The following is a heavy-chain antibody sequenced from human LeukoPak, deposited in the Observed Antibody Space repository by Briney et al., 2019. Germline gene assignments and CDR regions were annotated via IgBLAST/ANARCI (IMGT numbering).Heavy chain of an antibody. Sequence: PGRSLRLSCAASGFTMSNYGVSWVRQAPGKGLEWVSAISGSGGSTYYADSVKGRFTISRDNSKNTLYLQMNSLRAEDTAVYYCASVRRGGYWGQGTLVTVSS. CDR2: ISGSGGST. J-gene: IGHJ4*02. V-gene: IGHV3-23*01. CDR1: GFTMSNYG. CDR3: ASVRRGGY. D-gene: IGHD3-10*01.